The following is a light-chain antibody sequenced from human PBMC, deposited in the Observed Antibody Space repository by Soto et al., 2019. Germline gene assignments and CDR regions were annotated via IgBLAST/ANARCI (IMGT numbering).Light chain of an antibody. CDR3: QQYNNWPPWT. CDR1: QSLSNN. J-gene: IGKJ1*01. Sequence: EIVMTQSPATLSVSPGERATLSCRASQSLSNNLAWYQQKPGQAPRLLIYGASTRATGIPARFSGSGSGTEFTLNISSLQSEEFAVYYCQQYNNWPPWTFGQGTKVEIK. CDR2: GAS. V-gene: IGKV3-15*01.